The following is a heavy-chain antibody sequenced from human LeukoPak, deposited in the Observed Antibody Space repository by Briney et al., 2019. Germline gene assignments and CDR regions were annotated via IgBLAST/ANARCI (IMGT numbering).Heavy chain of an antibody. J-gene: IGHJ4*02. CDR1: GFIFSDYT. V-gene: IGHV3-23*01. Sequence: GGSLRLSCAASGFIFSDYTMTWVRQAPGKGPEGGSAICGRGGTTYYAHFLGGRFTIYRDNSKDMLYLEMNSLKVEDTANYYCGKEGGAWGQGTKVTVSS. CDR2: ICGRGGTT. CDR3: GKEGGA. D-gene: IGHD3-16*01.